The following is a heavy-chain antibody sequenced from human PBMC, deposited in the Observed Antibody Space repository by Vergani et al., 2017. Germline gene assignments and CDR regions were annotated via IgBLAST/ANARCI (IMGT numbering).Heavy chain of an antibody. D-gene: IGHD5-12*01. V-gene: IGHV1-69*01. Sequence: QVQLVQSGAEVKKPGSSVKGSCKASGGTFSSYAISWVRQAPGQGLEWVGGIIPIFGTANYAQKFQGRVTITADESTRTAYMELSSLRSEDTAVYYCARSPDLVGIERGYSGYDPLFDYWGQGTLVTVSS. CDR3: ARSPDLVGIERGYSGYDPLFDY. J-gene: IGHJ4*02. CDR2: IIPIFGTA. CDR1: GGTFSSYA.